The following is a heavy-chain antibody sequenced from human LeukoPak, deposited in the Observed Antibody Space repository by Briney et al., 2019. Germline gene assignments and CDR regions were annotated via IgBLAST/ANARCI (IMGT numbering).Heavy chain of an antibody. CDR2: ISYSGST. V-gene: IGHV4-31*03. CDR1: GGSISSGYYF. CDR3: ASSLGSSDYYHWYFDL. Sequence: PSETLSLTCTVSGGSISSGYYFWGWIRQHPGKGLEWIGSISYSGSTYCNPSLKSRVAISVDTSKNQFSLKVSSVTAADTAVYYCASSLGSSDYYHWYFDLWGRGTLVTVPS. D-gene: IGHD3-22*01. J-gene: IGHJ2*01.